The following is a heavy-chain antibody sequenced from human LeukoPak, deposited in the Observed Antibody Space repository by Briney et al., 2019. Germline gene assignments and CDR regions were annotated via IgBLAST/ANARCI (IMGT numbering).Heavy chain of an antibody. CDR1: GFTFSSYA. V-gene: IGHV3-23*01. D-gene: IGHD3-9*01. J-gene: IGHJ4*02. Sequence: GGSLRLSCAASGFTFSSYAMSWVRQAPGKGLEWVSAISGSGGSTFYADSVKGRFTISRDNSKNTSKNTLYLQMNSLRAEDTAVYYCAKAHYDILTGYDFDYWGQGTLVTVSS. CDR2: ISGSGGST. CDR3: AKAHYDILTGYDFDY.